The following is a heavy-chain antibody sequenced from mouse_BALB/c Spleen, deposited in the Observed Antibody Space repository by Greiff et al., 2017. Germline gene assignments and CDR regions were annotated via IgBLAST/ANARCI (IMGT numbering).Heavy chain of an antibody. CDR2: ISSGSSTI. Sequence: EVHLVESGGGLVQPGGSRKLSCAASGFTFSSFGMHWVRQAPEKGLEWVAYISSGSSTIYYADTVKGRFTISRDNPKNTLFLQMTSLRSEDTAMYYCARAGGDGNYYAMDYWGQGTSVTVSS. D-gene: IGHD2-1*01. CDR3: ARAGGDGNYYAMDY. J-gene: IGHJ4*01. CDR1: GFTFSSFG. V-gene: IGHV5-17*02.